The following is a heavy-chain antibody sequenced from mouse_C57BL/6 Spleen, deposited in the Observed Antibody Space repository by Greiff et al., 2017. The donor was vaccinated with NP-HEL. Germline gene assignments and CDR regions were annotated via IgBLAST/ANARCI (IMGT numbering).Heavy chain of an antibody. J-gene: IGHJ4*01. V-gene: IGHV1-67*01. CDR3: ARCGDYDVLYALDD. Sequence: QVQLQQSGPELVRPGVSVKISCKGSGYTFTDYAMHWVKQSHAKSLEWIGVISTYYGDASYNQKFKGKATMTVDKSSSTAYMELARLASEDSAVYCCARCGDYDVLYALDDWGQGTSVTVSS. CDR1: GYTFTDYA. CDR2: ISTYYGDA. D-gene: IGHD2-4*01.